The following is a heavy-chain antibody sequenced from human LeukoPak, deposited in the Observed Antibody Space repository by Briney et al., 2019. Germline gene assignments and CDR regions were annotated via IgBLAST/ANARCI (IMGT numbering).Heavy chain of an antibody. J-gene: IGHJ4*02. Sequence: GASVKVSCKVSGYTLTELSMHWVRQAPGKGLEWMGGFDPEDGETIYAQKFQGRVTITRDTSAGTVYMELSSLRSEDTAVYYCARDFEAYFDYWGQGTLVTVSS. CDR3: ARDFEAYFDY. V-gene: IGHV1-24*01. CDR2: FDPEDGET. CDR1: GYTLTELS. D-gene: IGHD3-9*01.